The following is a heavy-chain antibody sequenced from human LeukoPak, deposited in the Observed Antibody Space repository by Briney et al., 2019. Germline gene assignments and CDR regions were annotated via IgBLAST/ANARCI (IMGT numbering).Heavy chain of an antibody. D-gene: IGHD3-9*01. CDR3: ARGKEDPIRYFDWLLPIYPENWFDP. CDR2: IYYSGST. V-gene: IGHV4-39*07. CDR1: GGSISSSSYY. Sequence: SETLSLTCTVSGGSISSSSYYWGWIRQPPGKGLEWIGSIYYSGSTYYNPSLKSRVTISVDTSKNQFSLKLSSVTAADTAVYYCARGKEDPIRYFDWLLPIYPENWFDPWGQGTLVTVSS. J-gene: IGHJ5*02.